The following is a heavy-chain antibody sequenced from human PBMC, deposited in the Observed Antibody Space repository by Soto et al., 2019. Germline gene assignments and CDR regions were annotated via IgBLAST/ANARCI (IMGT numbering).Heavy chain of an antibody. CDR3: ARGRDAASQFYSPHGMDV. V-gene: IGHV1-2*02. D-gene: IGHD2-15*01. Sequence: ASVKVSCKAPGYNLGAYYTYWVRQAPGRRPEWVGVIDPITARTDYDDRPPDRVTMTTDTSINTACMALRRLRADYTSIYFCARGRDAASQFYSPHGMDVWC. CDR2: IDPITART. J-gene: IGHJ6*02. CDR1: GYNLGAYY.